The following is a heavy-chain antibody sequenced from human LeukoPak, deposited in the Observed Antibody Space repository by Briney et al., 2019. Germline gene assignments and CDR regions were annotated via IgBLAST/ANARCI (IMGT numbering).Heavy chain of an antibody. Sequence: GGSLRLSCAASGFTVSSNYMSWVRQAPGKGLEWVSVIYSGGSTYYADSVKGRFTISRDNSKNTLYLQMNSLRAEDTAVYYCARGLRYDILTGYGSQNPYYFDYWGQGTLVTVS. V-gene: IGHV3-53*01. CDR2: IYSGGST. D-gene: IGHD3-9*01. J-gene: IGHJ4*02. CDR1: GFTVSSNY. CDR3: ARGLRYDILTGYGSQNPYYFDY.